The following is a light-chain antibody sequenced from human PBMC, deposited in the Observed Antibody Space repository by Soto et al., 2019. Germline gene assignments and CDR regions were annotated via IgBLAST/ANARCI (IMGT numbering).Light chain of an antibody. CDR1: SSDVGGYNY. J-gene: IGLJ1*01. V-gene: IGLV2-14*01. Sequence: QSALTQPASVSGSPGQSITISCTGTSSDVGGYNYVSWYQQHPGKAPELMIYEVSNRPSGGSNRFSGSKSGNTASLTISGLQAEDEADYYCSSFTSSIIDYVFGTGTKLTVL. CDR2: EVS. CDR3: SSFTSSIIDYV.